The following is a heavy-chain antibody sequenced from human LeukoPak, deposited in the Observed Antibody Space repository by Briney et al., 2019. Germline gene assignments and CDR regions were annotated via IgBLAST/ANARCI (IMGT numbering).Heavy chain of an antibody. V-gene: IGHV4-4*07. CDR3: AVGETAMVTDY. Sequence: PSETLSLTCTVSGGSISSYYWSWIRQPAGKGLEWIGRIYTSGSTNYNPSLKSRVTMSVDTSKNQFSLKLSSVTAADTAVYYSAVGETAMVTDYWGQGTLVTVSS. CDR1: GGSISSYY. J-gene: IGHJ4*02. D-gene: IGHD5-18*01. CDR2: IYTSGST.